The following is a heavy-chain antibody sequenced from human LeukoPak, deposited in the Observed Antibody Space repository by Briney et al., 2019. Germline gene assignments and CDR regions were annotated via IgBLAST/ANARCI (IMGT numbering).Heavy chain of an antibody. J-gene: IGHJ4*02. V-gene: IGHV3-7*03. CDR2: IKQDGSEK. D-gene: IGHD4-17*01. CDR3: ARGYGQLDY. CDR1: GFNFRAYW. Sequence: GGSLRLSCTTSGFNFRAYWMAWVRQAPGKGLEWVANIKQDGSEKYYVDSVKGRFTISRDNAKNSLYLQMNSLRAEDTALYHCARGYGQLDYWGQGTLVTVSS.